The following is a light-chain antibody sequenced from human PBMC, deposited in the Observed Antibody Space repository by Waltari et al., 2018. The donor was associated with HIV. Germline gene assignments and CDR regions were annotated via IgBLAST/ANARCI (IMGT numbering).Light chain of an antibody. J-gene: IGLJ2*01. CDR2: GNN. V-gene: IGLV3-19*01. Sequence: SSELTQDPAVSVALGQTVKITCQGDSLRSYYATWYQQKPGQAPILVIYGNNKRPSGIPDRFSGSTSGNTASLTITGAQAEDEADYYCHSRDSNSYFVLFGGGTKLTVL. CDR1: SLRSYY. CDR3: HSRDSNSYFVL.